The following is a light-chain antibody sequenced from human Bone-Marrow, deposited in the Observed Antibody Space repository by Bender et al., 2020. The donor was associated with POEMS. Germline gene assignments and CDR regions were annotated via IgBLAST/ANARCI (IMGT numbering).Light chain of an antibody. V-gene: IGLV3-9*01. CDR1: DIGSKG. CDR3: QTWGTAIWV. CDR2: RDT. Sequence: SYVLTQPPSVSVAPGQTAGITCGGNDIGSKGVHWYQQKPGQAPVLVVYRDTNRPSGIPERFSGSNSGNTATLTIFRAQAGDEADYYCQTWGTAIWVFGGGTKLTVL. J-gene: IGLJ3*02.